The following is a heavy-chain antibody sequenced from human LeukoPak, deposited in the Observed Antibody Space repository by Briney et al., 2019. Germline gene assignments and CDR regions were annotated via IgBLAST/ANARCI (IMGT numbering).Heavy chain of an antibody. V-gene: IGHV4-39*07. Sequence: PSETLSLTCTVSGGSISSSSYYWGWIRQPPGKGLEWIGSIYYSGSTYYNPSLKSRVTISVDTSKNQFSLKLSSVTAADTAVYYCARDHYCSSTSCPDYYYYYMDVWGKGTTVTVSS. J-gene: IGHJ6*03. CDR1: GGSISSSSYY. D-gene: IGHD2-2*01. CDR2: IYYSGST. CDR3: ARDHYCSSTSCPDYYYYYMDV.